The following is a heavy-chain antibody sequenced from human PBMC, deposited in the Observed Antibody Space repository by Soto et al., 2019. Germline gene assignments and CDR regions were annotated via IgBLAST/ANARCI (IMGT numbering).Heavy chain of an antibody. V-gene: IGHV2-70*01. J-gene: IGHJ6*02. CDR2: IDWDDDK. CDR3: ARMTWDCSGGSCYNYGMDV. CDR1: GFSLSTSGMC. D-gene: IGHD2-15*01. Sequence: SGPTLVNPTQTLTLTCTFSGFSLSTSGMCVSWIRQPPGKALEWLALIDWDDDKYYSTSLKTRLTISKDTSKNQVVLTMTNMDPVDTATYYCARMTWDCSGGSCYNYGMDVWGQGTTVTVSS.